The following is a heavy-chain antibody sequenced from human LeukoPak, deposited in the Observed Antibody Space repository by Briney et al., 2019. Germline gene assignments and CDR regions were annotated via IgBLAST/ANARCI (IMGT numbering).Heavy chain of an antibody. CDR3: ARRSGSYYWFDP. V-gene: IGHV4-31*03. D-gene: IGHD1-26*01. CDR2: IYYSGST. Sequence: PSETLSLTCTVSGGSISSGGYYWSWIRHHPGKGLEWIGYIYYSGSTYYNPSLKSRVTISVDTSKNQFSLKLSSVTAADTAVYYCARRSGSYYWFDPWGQGTLVTVSS. J-gene: IGHJ5*02. CDR1: GGSISSGGYY.